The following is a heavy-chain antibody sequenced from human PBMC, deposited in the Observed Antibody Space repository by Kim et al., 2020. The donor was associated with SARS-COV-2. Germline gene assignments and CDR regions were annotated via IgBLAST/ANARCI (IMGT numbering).Heavy chain of an antibody. D-gene: IGHD5-12*01. V-gene: IGHV3-7*03. Sequence: GGSLRLSCAASGFTFSSYWMSWVRQAPGKGLEWVANIKQDGSEKYYVDSVKGRFTISRDNAKNSLYLQMNSLRAEDTAVYYCARDPYIVATQGGYYYYYGMDVWGQGTTVTVSS. J-gene: IGHJ6*02. CDR2: IKQDGSEK. CDR3: ARDPYIVATQGGYYYYYGMDV. CDR1: GFTFSSYW.